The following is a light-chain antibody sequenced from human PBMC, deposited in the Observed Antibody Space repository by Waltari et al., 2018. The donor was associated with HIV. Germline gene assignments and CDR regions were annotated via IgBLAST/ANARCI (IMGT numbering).Light chain of an antibody. CDR3: CSYAGSSWV. CDR2: EVR. Sequence: QSALTQPRSVSGSPGQSVTISCTVTSSVVVGYNYVSWYQHSPAQAPNLMIYEVRKRPSGCPDRFSGSKSGNTASLTISGLQAEDEADYYCCSYAGSSWVFGGGTKLTVL. CDR1: SSVVVGYNY. J-gene: IGLJ3*02. V-gene: IGLV2-11*01.